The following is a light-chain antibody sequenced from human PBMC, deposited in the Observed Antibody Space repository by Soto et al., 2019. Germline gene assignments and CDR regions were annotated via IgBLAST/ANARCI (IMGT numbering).Light chain of an antibody. CDR2: DVS. V-gene: IGLV2-14*01. Sequence: QSVLTQPASVSGSPGQSITISCTGTSSDVGGYNYVSWYQQHPGKAPKLMIYDVSNRTSGVSNRFSGSKSGNTASLTISGLQAEDEADYYCSSYTSSSLVVFGGGTKLTVL. CDR1: SSDVGGYNY. CDR3: SSYTSSSLVV. J-gene: IGLJ2*01.